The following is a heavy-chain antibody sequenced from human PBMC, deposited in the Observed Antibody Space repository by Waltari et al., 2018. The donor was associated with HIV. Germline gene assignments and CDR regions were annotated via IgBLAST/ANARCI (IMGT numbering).Heavy chain of an antibody. Sequence: QVQLQESGPGLVKPSQTLSLTCTVSGGSISGGGYYWSWIRQHPGKGLEWIGYIYYSGSTYYNPSLKSRVTISVDTSKNQFSLKLSSVTAADTAVYYCARERDVRYSSSSNFDYWGQGTLVTVSS. J-gene: IGHJ4*02. CDR2: IYYSGST. CDR1: GGSISGGGYY. CDR3: ARERDVRYSSSSNFDY. V-gene: IGHV4-31*03. D-gene: IGHD6-6*01.